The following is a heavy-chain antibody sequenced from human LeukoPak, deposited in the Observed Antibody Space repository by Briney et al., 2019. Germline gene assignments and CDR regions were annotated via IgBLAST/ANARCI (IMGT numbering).Heavy chain of an antibody. CDR3: ARGPGEYCSSTSCYVSDY. J-gene: IGHJ4*02. D-gene: IGHD2-2*01. CDR2: INHSGST. Sequence: SETLSLTCAVYGGSFSGYYWSWIRQPPGKGLEWIGEINHSGSTNYNPSLKSRVTISVDTSKNQFSLKLSSVTAADTAVYYCARGPGEYCSSTSCYVSDYWSQGTLVTVSS. V-gene: IGHV4-34*01. CDR1: GGSFSGYY.